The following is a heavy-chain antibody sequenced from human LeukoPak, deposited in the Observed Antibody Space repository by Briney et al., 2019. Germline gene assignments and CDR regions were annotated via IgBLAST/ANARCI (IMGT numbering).Heavy chain of an antibody. J-gene: IGHJ4*02. CDR1: GFTFIDYD. Sequence: GRSLRLTCAASGFTFIDYDMHWVRQVIGKGLEWVSAIGIRGDTHYSGSVKGRFTISRENAESSLYLQMNSLRAEDTAVYYCARGGIQVSGIDEFDYWGQGTLVTVSS. D-gene: IGHD6-19*01. CDR3: ARGGIQVSGIDEFDY. V-gene: IGHV3-13*01. CDR2: IGIRGDT.